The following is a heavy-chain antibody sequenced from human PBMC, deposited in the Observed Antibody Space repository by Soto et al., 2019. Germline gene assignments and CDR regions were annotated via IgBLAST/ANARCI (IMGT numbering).Heavy chain of an antibody. CDR1: GFTFSSYG. Sequence: QVQLVESGGGVVQPGRSLRLSCAASGFTFSSYGMHWVRQAPGKGLEWVAVIWYDGSNKYYADSVKGRFTISRDNSKNTQYPQMNRLRDEDTAVSYCARDYHVTTHRVNDYWGQGPLVTVSS. V-gene: IGHV3-33*01. CDR3: ARDYHVTTHRVNDY. J-gene: IGHJ4*02. CDR2: IWYDGSNK. D-gene: IGHD1-1*01.